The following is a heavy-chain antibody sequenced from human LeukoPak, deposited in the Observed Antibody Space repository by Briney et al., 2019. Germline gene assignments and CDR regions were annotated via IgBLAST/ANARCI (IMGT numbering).Heavy chain of an antibody. D-gene: IGHD3-22*01. J-gene: IGHJ4*02. Sequence: SQTLSLTCAISGNSVSSNSAAWNWIRQSPSRGLEWLGRTYYRSKWYNDYAVKSRITINPDTSKNQFSLQLNSVTPEDTAVYYCAKDQSDSSGPLYWGQGTLVTVSS. CDR1: GNSVSSNSAA. CDR2: TYYRSKWYN. CDR3: AKDQSDSSGPLY. V-gene: IGHV6-1*01.